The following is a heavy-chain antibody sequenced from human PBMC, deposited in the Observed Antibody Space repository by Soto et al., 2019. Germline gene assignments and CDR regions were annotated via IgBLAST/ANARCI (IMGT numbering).Heavy chain of an antibody. CDR2: IYSSGST. CDR1: GGSVNNANYF. J-gene: IGHJ6*02. Sequence: QVRLEESGPGLVKPSETLSLICSVSGGSVNNANYFWNWIRHHPEHGLELIGYIYSSGSTRYNPSFKTLATLSIDTSENQFSLRLNSVTVADTAVYFCARDADYGGSRGGMDVWGRGTTGTV. D-gene: IGHD4-17*01. V-gene: IGHV4-31*01. CDR3: ARDADYGGSRGGMDV.